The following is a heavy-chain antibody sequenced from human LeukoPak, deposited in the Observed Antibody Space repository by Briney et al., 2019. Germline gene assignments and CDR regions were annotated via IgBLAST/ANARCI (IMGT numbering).Heavy chain of an antibody. J-gene: IGHJ4*02. CDR1: GFTFSSYA. CDR3: AKLDSSSWGYFDY. D-gene: IGHD6-13*01. Sequence: PGGFLRLSCAASGFTFSSYAMSWVRQAPGKGLEWVSAISGSGGSTYYADSVKGRFTISRDNSKNTLYLQMNSLRAEDTAVYYCAKLDSSSWGYFDYWGQGTLVTVSS. CDR2: ISGSGGST. V-gene: IGHV3-23*01.